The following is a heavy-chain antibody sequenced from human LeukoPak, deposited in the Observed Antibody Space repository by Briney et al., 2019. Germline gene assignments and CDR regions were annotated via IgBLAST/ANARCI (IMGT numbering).Heavy chain of an antibody. Sequence: PSETLSLTCTVSGGSISSYYWSWIRQPPGEGLEWIGYIYYSGSTNYNPSLKSRVTISVDTSKNQFSLKLSSVTAADTAVYYCASYYGSGGYGMDVWGQGTTVTVS. J-gene: IGHJ6*02. CDR3: ASYYGSGGYGMDV. CDR2: IYYSGST. CDR1: GGSISSYY. D-gene: IGHD3-10*01. V-gene: IGHV4-59*01.